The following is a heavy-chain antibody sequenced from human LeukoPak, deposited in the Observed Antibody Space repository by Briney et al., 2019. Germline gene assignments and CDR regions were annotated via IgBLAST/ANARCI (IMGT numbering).Heavy chain of an antibody. V-gene: IGHV3-30*02. D-gene: IGHD5-18*01. CDR2: IRYDGSNK. CDR1: GFTFSSYG. J-gene: IGHJ4*02. CDR3: ANVDTAMVTGYDY. Sequence: PGGSLRLSCAASGFTFSSYGMHWVRQAPGKGLEWVAFIRYDGSNKYYADSVKGRFTISRDNSKNTLYLQMNSLRAEDTAVYYCANVDTAMVTGYDYWGQGTLVTVSS.